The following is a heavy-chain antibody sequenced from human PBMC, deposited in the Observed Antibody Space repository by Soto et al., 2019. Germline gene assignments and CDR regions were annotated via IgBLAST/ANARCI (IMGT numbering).Heavy chain of an antibody. CDR3: ARLLWFGELTAFDI. CDR2: IYYSGST. CDR1: GGSISSYY. V-gene: IGHV4-59*01. D-gene: IGHD3-10*01. Sequence: SETLSLTCTVSGGSISSYYWSWIRQPPGKGLEWIGYIYYSGSTNYNPSLKSRVTISVDTSKNQFSLKLSSVTAADTAVYYCARLLWFGELTAFDIWGQGTMVTVSS. J-gene: IGHJ3*02.